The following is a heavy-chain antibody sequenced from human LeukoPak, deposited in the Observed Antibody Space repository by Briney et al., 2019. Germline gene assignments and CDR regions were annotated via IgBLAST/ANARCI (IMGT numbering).Heavy chain of an antibody. D-gene: IGHD6-19*01. CDR3: ARNDYSSGRSDY. CDR2: IYYSGST. CDR1: GGSVSSGSYY. Sequence: SETLSLTCTVSGGSVSSGSYYWTWIRQPPGKGLEWIGYIYYSGSTNYNPSLKSRVTISVDTSKNQFSLKLSSVTAADTAAHYCARNDYSSGRSDYWGQGTLVTVSS. J-gene: IGHJ4*02. V-gene: IGHV4-61*01.